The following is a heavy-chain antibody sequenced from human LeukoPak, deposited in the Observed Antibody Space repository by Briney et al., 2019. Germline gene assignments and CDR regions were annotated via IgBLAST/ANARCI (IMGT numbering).Heavy chain of an antibody. Sequence: GGSLRLSCAASGFTFSSYGMHWVRQAPGKGLEWVAFIRYDGSNEYYADSVKGRFTISRDNSKNTLYLQMNSLRAEDTAVYYCAKDQTGDSTYYYMGVWGKGTAVTISS. J-gene: IGHJ6*03. CDR2: IRYDGSNE. CDR3: AKDQTGDSTYYYMGV. CDR1: GFTFSSYG. V-gene: IGHV3-30*02. D-gene: IGHD7-27*01.